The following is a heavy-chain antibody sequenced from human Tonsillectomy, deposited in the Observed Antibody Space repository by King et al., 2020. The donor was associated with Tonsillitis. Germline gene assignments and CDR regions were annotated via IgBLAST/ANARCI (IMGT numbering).Heavy chain of an antibody. CDR2: IRSNSNNYAT. V-gene: IGHV3-73*02. D-gene: IGHD5-12*01. CDR3: TRQKVARHPGSNYGMDV. Sequence: VQLVESGGGLVQPGGSLKLSCAASGFTFSGSAMHWVRQASGKGLEWIGRIRSNSNNYATSYAASVKGRFTISRDDTKNTAYLQMSSLKTEDTAVYYCTRQKVARHPGSNYGMDVWGQGTTVTVSS. CDR1: GFTFSGSA. J-gene: IGHJ6*02.